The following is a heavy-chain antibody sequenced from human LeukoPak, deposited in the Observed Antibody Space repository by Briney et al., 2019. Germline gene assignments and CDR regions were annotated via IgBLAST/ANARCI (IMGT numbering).Heavy chain of an antibody. CDR3: ARSDWFDP. CDR1: GYTFTGYY. Sequence: GASVKVSCKASGYTFTGYYMHWVRQATGQGLEWMGWMNPNSGNTGYAQKFQGRVTMTGNTSISTAYMELSSLRSEDTAVYYCARSDWFDPWGQGTLVTVSS. V-gene: IGHV1-8*02. J-gene: IGHJ5*02. CDR2: MNPNSGNT.